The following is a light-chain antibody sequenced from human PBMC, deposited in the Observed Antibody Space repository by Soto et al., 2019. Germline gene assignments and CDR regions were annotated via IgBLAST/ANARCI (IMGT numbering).Light chain of an antibody. Sequence: DIQMTQAPSTLSASVGDRVTITCRASQSISSWLAWYQQKPGKAPKLLIYKESSLESGVPSRFSGSGSGTEFTLTISSLQPDDFATYYCQQYNSYSKTFGQGTKVDSK. J-gene: IGKJ1*01. V-gene: IGKV1-5*03. CDR3: QQYNSYSKT. CDR2: KES. CDR1: QSISSW.